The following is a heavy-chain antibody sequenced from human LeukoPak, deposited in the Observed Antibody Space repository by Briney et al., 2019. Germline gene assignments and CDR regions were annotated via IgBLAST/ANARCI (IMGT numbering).Heavy chain of an antibody. CDR1: GYTFTGYY. J-gene: IGHJ6*02. D-gene: IGHD3-3*01. V-gene: IGHV1-2*04. CDR3: AREGDITSFGVVNGMDV. Sequence: ASVKVSCKASGYTFTGYYMHWARQAPGQGLEWMGWINPNSGDTNYAQKFQGWVTMTRDTSINTAYMELSRLRSDDTAVYYCAREGDITSFGVVNGMDVWGQGTTVTVSS. CDR2: INPNSGDT.